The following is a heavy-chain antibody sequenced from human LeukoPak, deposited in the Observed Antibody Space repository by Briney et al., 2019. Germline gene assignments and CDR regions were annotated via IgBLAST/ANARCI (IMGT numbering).Heavy chain of an antibody. CDR2: IYTSGTT. D-gene: IGHD3-22*01. V-gene: IGHV4-61*02. CDR1: GGSISSGGYY. Sequence: SQTLSLTCTVSGGSISSGGYYWSWIRQPAGKGLEWIGRIYTSGTTNYNPSLKSRVTISIDTSKNQFSLKLNSVTAADTAVYYCARDTYYYDSNGFDYWGQGTPVTVSS. CDR3: ARDTYYYDSNGFDY. J-gene: IGHJ4*02.